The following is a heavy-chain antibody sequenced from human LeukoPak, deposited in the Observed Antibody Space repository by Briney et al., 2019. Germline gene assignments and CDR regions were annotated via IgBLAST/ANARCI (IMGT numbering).Heavy chain of an antibody. CDR1: GLTLSRYG. V-gene: IGHV3-30*03. Sequence: PGGSLRLSCAASGLTLSRYGMHWVRQAPGKGLEWVAVISYDGSTKNYADSVKDRFTISRDNSENTLYLQMSSLRVEDTAVYYCAGVPIVREGEWFDPWGQGTLVTVSS. CDR3: AGVPIVREGEWFDP. D-gene: IGHD3-16*01. CDR2: ISYDGSTK. J-gene: IGHJ5*02.